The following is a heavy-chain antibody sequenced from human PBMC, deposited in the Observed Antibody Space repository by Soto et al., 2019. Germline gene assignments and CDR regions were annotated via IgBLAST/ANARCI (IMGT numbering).Heavy chain of an antibody. CDR1: GYTFTNSD. Sequence: ASVKVSCKASGYTFTNSDINWVRQAPAQGLEWMGWMNPDSGHAAYAQKFQGRVTLTTSTSTSTVYMEMRSLGSEDTAVYYCARRPHCSGGICYYGLDNWGQGTLVTVSS. CDR3: ARRPHCSGGICYYGLDN. D-gene: IGHD2-15*01. V-gene: IGHV1-8*01. J-gene: IGHJ4*02. CDR2: MNPDSGHA.